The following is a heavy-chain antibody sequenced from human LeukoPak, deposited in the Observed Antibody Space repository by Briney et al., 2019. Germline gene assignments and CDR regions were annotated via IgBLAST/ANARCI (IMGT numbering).Heavy chain of an antibody. V-gene: IGHV3-7*05. J-gene: IGHJ4*02. CDR1: GFTFRSYW. CDR3: AANAGPFDF. Sequence: GSLILCCAASGFTFRSYWMSWVRQAPGKGLEWVANINQDGSEKYYVDSVKGRFTISRDNAKNSVYLQMNSLRAEDTAVYYCAANAGPFDFWGQRTLVTVSS. CDR2: INQDGSEK. D-gene: IGHD6-13*01.